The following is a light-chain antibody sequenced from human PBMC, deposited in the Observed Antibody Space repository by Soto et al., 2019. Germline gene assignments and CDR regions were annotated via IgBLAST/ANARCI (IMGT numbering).Light chain of an antibody. J-gene: IGKJ1*01. V-gene: IGKV3-20*01. CDR3: QQYGSSPT. Sequence: EIVLTHSPGTLSLSPWERATLSCRASQSVSSSYLAWYQQKPVQAPRLLIYGASSRATGIPDRFSGSGSGTDFTLTISRLEPEDFAVYYCQQYGSSPTFGQGTKVDIK. CDR2: GAS. CDR1: QSVSSSY.